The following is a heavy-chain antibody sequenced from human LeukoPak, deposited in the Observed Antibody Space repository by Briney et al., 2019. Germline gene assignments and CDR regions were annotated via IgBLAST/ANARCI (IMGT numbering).Heavy chain of an antibody. CDR2: IYYRGST. D-gene: IGHD1-26*01. V-gene: IGHV4-39*07. CDR1: GGSISSSSHY. Sequence: PSETLSLTCTVSGGSISSSSHYWGWIRQPPGKGLEWIGSIYYRGSTYYNPSLKSRVTISVDTSKNQFSLKLSSVTAADTAVYYCATTTIRLGYWGQGTPVTVSS. J-gene: IGHJ4*02. CDR3: ATTTIRLGY.